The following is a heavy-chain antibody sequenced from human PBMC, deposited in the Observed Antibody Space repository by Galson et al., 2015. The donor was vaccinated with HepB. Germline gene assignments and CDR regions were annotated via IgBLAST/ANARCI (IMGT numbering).Heavy chain of an antibody. J-gene: IGHJ4*02. D-gene: IGHD5-18*01. Sequence: SVKVSCKASGYTFTSYYMHWVRQAPGQGLEWMGIINPSGGSTSYAQKFQGRVTMTRDTSTSTVYMELSSLRSEDTAVYYCARDRSFIYSYGYFGIDYWGQGTLVTVSS. CDR1: GYTFTSYY. CDR2: INPSGGST. V-gene: IGHV1-46*01. CDR3: ARDRSFIYSYGYFGIDY.